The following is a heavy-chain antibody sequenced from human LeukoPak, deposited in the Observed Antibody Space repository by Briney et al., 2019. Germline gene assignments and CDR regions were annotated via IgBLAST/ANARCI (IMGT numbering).Heavy chain of an antibody. CDR2: ISSSSTYI. CDR3: AREILGELYFDF. CDR1: GFTFSSYS. Sequence: GGSLRLSCVASGFTFSSYSMNWVRQAPGRWLEWVSSISSSSTYIYYADSVKGRFTISRDNAKNSLYLQMNSLRAEDTAVYYCAREILGELYFDFWGQGTLVTVSS. J-gene: IGHJ4*02. V-gene: IGHV3-21*01. D-gene: IGHD3-10*01.